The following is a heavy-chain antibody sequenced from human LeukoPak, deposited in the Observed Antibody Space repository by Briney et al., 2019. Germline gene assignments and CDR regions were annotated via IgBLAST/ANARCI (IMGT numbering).Heavy chain of an antibody. CDR3: ARTALPDYYGSGSYNDY. CDR2: IKQDGSEK. Sequence: GGSLRLSCAASGFTFSSYWMSWVRQAPGKGLEWVANIKQDGSEKYYVDSVKGRFTISRDNAKNSLYLQMNSLRAEDTAVYYCARTALPDYYGSGSYNDYWGQGTLVTVSS. CDR1: GFTFSSYW. J-gene: IGHJ4*02. D-gene: IGHD3-10*01. V-gene: IGHV3-7*01.